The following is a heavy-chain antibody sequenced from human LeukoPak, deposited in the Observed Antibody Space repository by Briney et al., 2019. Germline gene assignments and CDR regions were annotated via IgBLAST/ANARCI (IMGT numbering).Heavy chain of an antibody. CDR2: IYYSGST. CDR3: ASYSPLGRDY. Sequence: PSETLSLTCTASGGSISSYYWSWIRQPPGKGLEWIGYIYYSGSTNYNPSLKSRVTISVDTSKNQFSLKLSSVTAADTAVYYCASYSPLGRDYWGQGTLVTVSS. V-gene: IGHV4-59*01. J-gene: IGHJ4*02. CDR1: GGSISSYY. D-gene: IGHD2-21*01.